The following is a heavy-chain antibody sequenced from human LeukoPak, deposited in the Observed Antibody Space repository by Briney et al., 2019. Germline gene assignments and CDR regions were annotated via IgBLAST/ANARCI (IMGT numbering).Heavy chain of an antibody. CDR3: ARDTPQHLKRFDD. CDR2: NNAYNGKT. V-gene: IGHV1-18*01. D-gene: IGHD1-1*01. J-gene: IGHJ4*02. Sequence: GASVKVTCKVSGYTFTWFAFSWVRQAPGHGLDGMGRNNAYNGKTEYSEKLQGRLTMTTGTSSSTLYLELRSLGSDDTAVYFCARDTPQHLKRFDDWGQGTLVTVSS. CDR1: GYTFTWFA.